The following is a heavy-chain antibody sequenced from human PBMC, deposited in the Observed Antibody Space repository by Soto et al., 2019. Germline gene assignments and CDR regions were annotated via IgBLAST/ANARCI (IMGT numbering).Heavy chain of an antibody. CDR3: ARDRNYNDPTPADV. CDR1: GTSITSGGYY. V-gene: IGHV4-31*01. J-gene: IGHJ6*02. Sequence: QVQLQESGPGLVKPSQTLSLTWTVSGTSITSGGYYWHWIRPHPGQGLEWIGYISYSGSAYYNPSLKSLLTISLDTSKNQVSLKLTSVTAADTAVYYSARDRNYNDPTPADVGGEETTDSVSS. CDR2: ISYSGSA. D-gene: IGHD4-4*01.